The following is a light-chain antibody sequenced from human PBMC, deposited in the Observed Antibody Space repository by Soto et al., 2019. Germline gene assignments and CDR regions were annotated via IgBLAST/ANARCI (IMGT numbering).Light chain of an antibody. CDR3: QLYDESFLAYT. J-gene: IGKJ2*01. Sequence: EIVMTQSPATLSVAPGERATLSCTASHRVSSYLAWYQQKPGQAPRLLIYGASNRATGIPARFSGSGSGTDFTLTISRLEPEDSAVYYCQLYDESFLAYTFGQGTKVDIK. V-gene: IGKV3-11*01. CDR2: GAS. CDR1: HRVSSY.